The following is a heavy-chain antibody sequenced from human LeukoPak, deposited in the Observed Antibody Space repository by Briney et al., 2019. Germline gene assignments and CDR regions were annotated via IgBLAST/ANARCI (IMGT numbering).Heavy chain of an antibody. D-gene: IGHD6-13*01. CDR2: IKQDGSEK. CDR3: ARGDTSSSWYYYYYMDV. J-gene: IGHJ6*03. Sequence: GGSLRLSCATSGFTFSTYSMNWVRQAPGKGLEWVANIKQDGSEKYYVDSVKGRFTISRDNAKNSLYLQMNSLRDEDTAVYYCARGDTSSSWYYYYYMDVWGKGTTVTVSS. V-gene: IGHV3-7*01. CDR1: GFTFSTYS.